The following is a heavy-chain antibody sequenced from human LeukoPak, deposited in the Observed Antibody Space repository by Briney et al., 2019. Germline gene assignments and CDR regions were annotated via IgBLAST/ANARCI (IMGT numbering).Heavy chain of an antibody. CDR1: GGSISSGDYY. D-gene: IGHD1-26*01. CDR3: ARDSGSQKAFDI. CDR2: IYYSGST. J-gene: IGHJ3*02. V-gene: IGHV4-30-4*08. Sequence: SETLSLTCTVSGGSISSGDYYCSWIRQPPGKGLEWIGYIYYSGSTYYNPSLKSRVTISVDTSKNQFSLKLSSVTAADTAVYYCARDSGSQKAFDIWGQGTMVTVSS.